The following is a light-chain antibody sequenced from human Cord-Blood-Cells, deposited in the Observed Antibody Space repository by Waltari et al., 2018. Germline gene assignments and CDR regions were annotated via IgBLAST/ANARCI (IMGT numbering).Light chain of an antibody. J-gene: IGKJ1*01. CDR3: QQYGSSPPST. Sequence: EIVLTQSPGTLSLSPGERATLSCRASQSVSSSYLAWYQQKPGQAPRLLRYGASSRATGIPDRFSGSGSGTDFTLTISRLEPEDFAVYYGQQYGSSPPSTFGQGTKVEIK. V-gene: IGKV3-20*01. CDR2: GAS. CDR1: QSVSSSY.